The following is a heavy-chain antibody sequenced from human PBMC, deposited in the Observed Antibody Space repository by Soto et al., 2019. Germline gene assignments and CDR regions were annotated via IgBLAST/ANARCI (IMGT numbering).Heavy chain of an antibody. J-gene: IGHJ4*02. CDR1: GDTFSFYT. V-gene: IGHV1-18*01. D-gene: IGHD4-4*01. CDR2: MSAYSGDT. Sequence: ASVKVSCKASGDTFSFYTINWVRQAPGQGLEWMGWMSAYSGDTIYAQKLQGRVTMTTDTSTSTAYMELRSLRSDDTAVYYCARDQERRSVTFDYWGQGTLVTVSS. CDR3: ARDQERRSVTFDY.